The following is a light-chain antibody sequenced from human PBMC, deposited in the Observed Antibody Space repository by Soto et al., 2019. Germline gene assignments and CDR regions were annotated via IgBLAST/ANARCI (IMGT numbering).Light chain of an antibody. J-gene: IGLJ2*01. CDR2: GNS. CDR3: QSYDNSLRVV. V-gene: IGLV1-40*01. Sequence: QSVLTQPPSVSGAPGQRVTISCTGSSSNIGAGSDVHWYQQLPGTAPKLLIYGNSNRPSGVPDRFSGSKSGTSASLAITGLQAEDEADYYCQSYDNSLRVVFGGGTKVTVL. CDR1: SSNIGAGSD.